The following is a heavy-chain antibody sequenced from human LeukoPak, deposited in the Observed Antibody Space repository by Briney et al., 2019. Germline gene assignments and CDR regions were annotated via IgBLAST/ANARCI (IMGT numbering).Heavy chain of an antibody. D-gene: IGHD3-9*01. CDR1: GGSFSGYY. Sequence: PSETLSLTCAVYGGSFSGYYWSWIRQPPGKGLEWIGEINHSGSTNYNPSLKSRVTISVDTSKNQFSLKLSSVTAADTAVYYCARLYWLPDYWGQGTLVTVSS. CDR3: ARLYWLPDY. J-gene: IGHJ4*02. CDR2: INHSGST. V-gene: IGHV4-34*01.